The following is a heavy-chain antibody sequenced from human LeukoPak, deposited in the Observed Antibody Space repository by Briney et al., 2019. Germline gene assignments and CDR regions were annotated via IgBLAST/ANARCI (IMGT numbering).Heavy chain of an antibody. CDR1: GFTFSSYA. V-gene: IGHV3-30-3*01. Sequence: GGSLRLSCAASGFTFSSYAMHWVRQAPGKGLEWVAVISYDASNKYYADSVKGRFTISRDNSKNTLYLQMNSLRAEDTAVYYCARDFLLWFGERESYYFDYWGQGTLVTVSS. J-gene: IGHJ4*02. CDR2: ISYDASNK. D-gene: IGHD3-10*01. CDR3: ARDFLLWFGERESYYFDY.